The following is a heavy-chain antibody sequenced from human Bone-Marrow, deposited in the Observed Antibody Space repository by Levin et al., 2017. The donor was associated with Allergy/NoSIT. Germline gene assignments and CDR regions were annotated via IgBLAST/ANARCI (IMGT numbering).Heavy chain of an antibody. Sequence: SETLSLSYIVSGGSIRIASYYWAWIRQPPGKGLEWIGSTFYRGTSSHNPSLKSRVTVSMDTSKNQFSLKLTSVTAADTAIYYCARHTRPLPSTHFDFWGQGALVAVSS. V-gene: IGHV4-39*01. CDR2: TFYRGTS. D-gene: IGHD2-15*01. CDR1: GGSIRIASYY. J-gene: IGHJ4*02. CDR3: ARHTRPLPSTHFDF.